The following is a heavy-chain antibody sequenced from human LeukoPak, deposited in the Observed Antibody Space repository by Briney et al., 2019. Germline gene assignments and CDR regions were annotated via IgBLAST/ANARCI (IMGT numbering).Heavy chain of an antibody. J-gene: IGHJ3*02. Sequence: GRSLRLSCAASGFTFSSYAMHWVRQAPGKGLEWVAVISYDGSNKYYADSVKGRFTISRDNSKNSLYLQMNSLRTEDTALYYCAKDRGPKRITIFGVVISYDAFDIWGQGTMVTVSS. CDR3: AKDRGPKRITIFGVVISYDAFDI. CDR1: GFTFSSYA. CDR2: ISYDGSNK. V-gene: IGHV3-30-3*01. D-gene: IGHD3-3*01.